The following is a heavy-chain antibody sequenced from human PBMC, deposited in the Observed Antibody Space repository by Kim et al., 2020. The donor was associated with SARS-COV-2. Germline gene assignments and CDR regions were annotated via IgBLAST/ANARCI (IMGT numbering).Heavy chain of an antibody. CDR3: ARLPHWSGRSSPFDP. CDR1: GYIFSNYW. Sequence: GESLKISCKGFGYIFSNYWIGWVRQMPGKGLEWMAIINPADSNTKYSPSFQGQVTISVDKPTSSAYLQWSSLKASDTAIYYCARLPHWSGRSSPFDPWG. D-gene: IGHD3-3*01. V-gene: IGHV5-51*01. J-gene: IGHJ5*02. CDR2: INPADSNT.